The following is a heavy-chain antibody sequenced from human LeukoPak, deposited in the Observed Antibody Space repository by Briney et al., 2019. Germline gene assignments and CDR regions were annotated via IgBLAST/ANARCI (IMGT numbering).Heavy chain of an antibody. CDR2: INNDGTYT. CDR1: GFTSSSYW. J-gene: IGHJ4*02. V-gene: IGHV3-74*01. CDR3: GREIEAPGKTLDY. Sequence: GGSLRLSCAVTGFTSSSYWMHWVRQAPGKGLVWVSRINNDGTYTVYADSVKGRFTISRDNAKNTLYLQMNSLRPEDTAVYYCGREIEAPGKTLDYWGQGTLVTVSS.